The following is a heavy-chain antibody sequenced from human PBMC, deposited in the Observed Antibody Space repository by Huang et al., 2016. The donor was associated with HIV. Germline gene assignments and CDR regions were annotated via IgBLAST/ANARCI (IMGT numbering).Heavy chain of an antibody. Sequence: QLVQSGAEVKKPGESLKISCKGSGDTFTNSWIGWVRQMPGKGLEWMGLTYPSDSDTKDSPSFQGQVTLSADKSISTAFLQWSSLKASDTAMYYCARRQWLRQTWGAFNIWGQGTMVIVSS. CDR1: GDTFTNSW. CDR3: ARRQWLRQTWGAFNI. D-gene: IGHD6-19*01. CDR2: TYPSDSDT. J-gene: IGHJ3*02. V-gene: IGHV5-51*03.